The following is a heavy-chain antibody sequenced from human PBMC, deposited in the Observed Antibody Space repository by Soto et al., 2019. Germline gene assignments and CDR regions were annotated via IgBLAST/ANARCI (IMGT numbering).Heavy chain of an antibody. CDR3: AREGSYCFDY. V-gene: IGHV4-61*08. CDR2: ISYSGST. J-gene: IGHJ4*02. D-gene: IGHD3-10*01. CDR1: GGSVSSGVYY. Sequence: QVQLQESGPGLVKPSETLSLTCTVSGGSVSSGVYYWSWIRQPPGKGLEWIGYISYSGSTNYNPSLKSRVTISLDTSKNQFSLKLSSVTAADTAIYYCAREGSYCFDYWGQGTLVTVSS.